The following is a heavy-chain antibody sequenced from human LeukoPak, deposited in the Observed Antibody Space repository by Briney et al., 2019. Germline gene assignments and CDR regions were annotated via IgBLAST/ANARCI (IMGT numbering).Heavy chain of an antibody. Sequence: PSETLSLTCAVYGGSFSGYYWSWIRQPPGKGLEWIGEINHSGSTNYNPSLKSRVTISVDTSKNQFSLKLSSVTAADTAVYYCARSPNWGFNWYFDLWGRGTLVTVSS. CDR1: GGSFSGYY. CDR3: ARSPNWGFNWYFDL. J-gene: IGHJ2*01. CDR2: INHSGST. V-gene: IGHV4-34*01. D-gene: IGHD7-27*01.